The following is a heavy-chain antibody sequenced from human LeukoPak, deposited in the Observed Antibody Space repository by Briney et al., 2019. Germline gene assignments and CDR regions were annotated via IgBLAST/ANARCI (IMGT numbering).Heavy chain of an antibody. J-gene: IGHJ4*02. CDR3: ARGWGYCSSTSCPLDY. V-gene: IGHV3-53*01. CDR1: GFTVSSNY. Sequence: GGSLRLSCAASGFTVSSNYMSWVRQAPGKGLEWVSVIYSGGSTYYADSVKGRFTISRDNSKNTLYLQMNSLRAEDTAVYYWARGWGYCSSTSCPLDYWGQGTLVTVSS. D-gene: IGHD2-2*01. CDR2: IYSGGST.